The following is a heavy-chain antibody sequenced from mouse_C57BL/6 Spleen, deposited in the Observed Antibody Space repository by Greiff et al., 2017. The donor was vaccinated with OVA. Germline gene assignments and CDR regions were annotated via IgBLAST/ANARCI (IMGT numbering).Heavy chain of an antibody. CDR3: ARDYYGSRRYFDY. J-gene: IGHJ2*01. D-gene: IGHD1-1*01. Sequence: QVQLQQPGAELVKPGASVKLSCKASGYTFTSYWMHWVKQRPGQGLEWIGMIHPNSGSTNYNEKFKSKATLTVDKSSSTAYMQLSSLTSEDSAVYYWARDYYGSRRYFDYWGQGTTLTVSS. V-gene: IGHV1-64*01. CDR2: IHPNSGST. CDR1: GYTFTSYW.